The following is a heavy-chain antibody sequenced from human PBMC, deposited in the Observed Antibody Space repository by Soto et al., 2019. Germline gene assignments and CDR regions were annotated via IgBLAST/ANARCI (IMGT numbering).Heavy chain of an antibody. CDR2: IYSGGST. CDR1: GFTVSSNY. D-gene: IGHD6-13*01. CDR3: ARHSSSWYAWFDP. V-gene: IGHV3-66*04. J-gene: IGHJ5*02. Sequence: EVQLVESGGGLVQPGGSLRLSCAASGFTVSSNYMSWVRQAPGKGLEWVSVIYSGGSTYYADSVKGRFTISRDNSKNTLYLQMNSLRAEETAVYYCARHSSSWYAWFDPWGQGTLVTVSS.